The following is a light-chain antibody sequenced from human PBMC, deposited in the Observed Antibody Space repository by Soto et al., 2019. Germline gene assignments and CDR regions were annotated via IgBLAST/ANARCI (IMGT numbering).Light chain of an antibody. V-gene: IGLV2-8*01. CDR2: EVS. Sequence: QSALTQPPSASGSPGQSVTISCTGTSSDVGGYNYVSWYQQHPGKAPKLMIYEVSKRPSGVPDRFSGSKSGNTASLTVSGLQAEDEADYYCSSYGGIRGWLFGGGTKLTVL. J-gene: IGLJ3*02. CDR1: SSDVGGYNY. CDR3: SSYGGIRGWL.